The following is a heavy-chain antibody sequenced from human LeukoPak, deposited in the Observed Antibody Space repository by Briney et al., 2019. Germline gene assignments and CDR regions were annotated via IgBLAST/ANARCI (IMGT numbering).Heavy chain of an antibody. CDR2: VGTNDGNT. CDR3: TRAPPGMTMMTDY. CDR1: GYTFTSYY. J-gene: IGHJ4*02. Sequence: GASVKVSCKASGYTFTSYYMHWVRQAPGQGLEWMGWVGTNDGNTVYAQRLQGRVTMTTDTSTSVAYMELRSLTSDDTAVYYCTRAPPGMTMMTDYWGQGTLVTVSS. D-gene: IGHD3-22*01. V-gene: IGHV1-18*04.